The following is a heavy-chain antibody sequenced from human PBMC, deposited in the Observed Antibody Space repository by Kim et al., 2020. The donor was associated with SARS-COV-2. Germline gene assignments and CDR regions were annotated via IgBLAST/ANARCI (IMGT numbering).Heavy chain of an antibody. Sequence: SETLSLTCTVSGGSISSGGYYWSWIRQHPGKGLEWIGYIYYSGSTYYNPSLKSRVTISVDTSKNQFSLKLSSVTAADTAVYYCARDNFPGAHSSSRHYYYYYGMDVWGQGTTVTVSS. J-gene: IGHJ6*02. D-gene: IGHD6-13*01. CDR2: IYYSGST. V-gene: IGHV4-31*03. CDR3: ARDNFPGAHSSSRHYYYYYGMDV. CDR1: GGSISSGGYY.